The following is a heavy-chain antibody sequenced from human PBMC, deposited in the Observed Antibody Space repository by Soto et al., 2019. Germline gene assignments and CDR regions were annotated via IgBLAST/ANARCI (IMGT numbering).Heavy chain of an antibody. V-gene: IGHV3-48*01. D-gene: IGHD3-10*01. J-gene: IGHJ3*02. CDR2: ISSSSSTI. CDR1: GFTFSSYS. CDR3: ARTMGGYGSGSYYNRPKRPAFDI. Sequence: PGGSLRLSCAASGFTFSSYSMNWVRQAPGKGLEWVSYISSSSSTIYYADSVKGRFTISRDNAKNSLYLQMNSLRAEDTAVYYCARTMGGYGSGSYYNRPKRPAFDIWGQGTMVTVSS.